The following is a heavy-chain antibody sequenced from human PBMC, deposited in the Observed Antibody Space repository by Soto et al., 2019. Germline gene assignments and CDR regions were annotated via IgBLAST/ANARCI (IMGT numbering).Heavy chain of an antibody. Sequence: PGGSLRLSCAASGFTFSGSAMHWVRQASGKGLEWVGRIRSKTNSYATAYAASVKGRFTISRDDSKDTAYPQMNSLKTEDTAVYYCTRDPRNYYDSIGSANWFDPWGQGTLVTVSS. CDR2: IRSKTNSYAT. CDR3: TRDPRNYYDSIGSANWFDP. J-gene: IGHJ5*02. CDR1: GFTFSGSA. D-gene: IGHD3-22*01. V-gene: IGHV3-73*01.